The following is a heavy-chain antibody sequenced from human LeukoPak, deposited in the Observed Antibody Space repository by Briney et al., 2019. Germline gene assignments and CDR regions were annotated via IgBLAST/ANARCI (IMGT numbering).Heavy chain of an antibody. V-gene: IGHV4-4*02. D-gene: IGHD3-22*01. CDR1: GGSISSSNW. Sequence: SETLSLTCAVSGGSISSSNWWSWVRQPPGKGLEWIGEIYHSGSTNYNPSLKSRVTISVDKSKNQFSLKLSSVTAADTAVYYCASTVVMSFYYFDYWGQGTLVTVSS. CDR3: ASTVVMSFYYFDY. J-gene: IGHJ4*02. CDR2: IYHSGST.